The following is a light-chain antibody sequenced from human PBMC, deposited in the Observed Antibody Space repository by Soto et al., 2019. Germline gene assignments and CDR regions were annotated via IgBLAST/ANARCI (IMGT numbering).Light chain of an antibody. CDR1: QSISSY. V-gene: IGKV1-39*01. CDR2: AAS. J-gene: IGKJ1*01. CDR3: QQSYSTTWT. Sequence: IQTTQYPSSLSASVGDIVTITCRASQSISSYLNWYQQKPGKAPKLLIYAASSLQSGVPSRFSGSGSGTDFTLTISSLQPEDFATYSCQQSYSTTWTFGQGTKVDI.